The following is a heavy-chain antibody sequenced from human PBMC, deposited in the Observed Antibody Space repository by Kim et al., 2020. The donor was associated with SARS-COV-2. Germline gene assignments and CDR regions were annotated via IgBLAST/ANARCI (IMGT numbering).Heavy chain of an antibody. CDR3: ARPLLQWLGGAFDY. CDR2: IYSRGST. V-gene: IGHV4-39*01. CDR1: GASISSASYY. J-gene: IGHJ4*02. Sequence: SETLSLTCTVSGASISSASYYWAWIRQPPGKGLEWIGSIYSRGSTSHNPSLNSRVTISVDTSRNQFSLKLTSVTAADTAVYYCARPLLQWLGGAFDYWGQGTLVTVSS. D-gene: IGHD6-19*01.